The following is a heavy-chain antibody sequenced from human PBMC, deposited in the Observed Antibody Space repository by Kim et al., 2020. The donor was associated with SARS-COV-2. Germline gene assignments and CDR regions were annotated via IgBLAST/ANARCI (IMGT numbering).Heavy chain of an antibody. D-gene: IGHD7-27*01. Sequence: GGSLRLSCAASGFTFSSYAMSWVRQAPGKGLEWVSAISGSGGSTYYADSVKGRFTISRDNSKNTLYPQMNSLRAEDTAVYYCAKSLFTGQQPGAFDYWGQGTLVTVSS. CDR3: AKSLFTGQQPGAFDY. J-gene: IGHJ4*02. V-gene: IGHV3-23*01. CDR1: GFTFSSYA. CDR2: ISGSGGST.